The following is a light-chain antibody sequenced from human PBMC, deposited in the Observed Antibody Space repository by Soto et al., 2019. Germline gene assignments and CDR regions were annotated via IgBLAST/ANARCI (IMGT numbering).Light chain of an antibody. Sequence: QAVVTQEPSLTVSPGGTVTLTCDSSTGVVTSGHYPYWFQQKPGQAPRTLIYDTNNKQSWTPARFSGSLLGGKAALTLSGAQPEDEAEYYCSLYYSGVVVFGGGTKLTVL. J-gene: IGLJ2*01. V-gene: IGLV7-46*01. CDR2: DTN. CDR1: TGVVTSGHY. CDR3: SLYYSGVVV.